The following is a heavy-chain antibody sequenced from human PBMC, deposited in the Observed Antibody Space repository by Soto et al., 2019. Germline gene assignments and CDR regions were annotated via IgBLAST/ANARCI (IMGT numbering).Heavy chain of an antibody. J-gene: IGHJ4*02. CDR1: GFSLTVYS. CDR3: ARGLQGFDY. Sequence: QVQLVESGGGVVQPGRSLRLSCRISGFSLTVYSMNWFRQAPAKGLEWVAVIQPDGVTKNYADSVQGRFVISGDNSKNTLYLEMDSLPPEDTAVYYCARGLQGFDYWGQGTLVTVSS. V-gene: IGHV3-30*09. CDR2: IQPDGVTK.